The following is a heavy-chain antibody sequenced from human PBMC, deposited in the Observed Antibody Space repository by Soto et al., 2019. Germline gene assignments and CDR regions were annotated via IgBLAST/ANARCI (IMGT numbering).Heavy chain of an antibody. V-gene: IGHV3-23*01. Sequence: GESLKISCAASGFTFSSYAMSWVRQAPGKGLEWVSAISGSGGSTYYADSVKGRFTISRDNSKNTLYLQMNSLRAEDTAVYYCAKDRPPYSSSSEYFDYWGQGTLVTVSS. CDR2: ISGSGGST. CDR3: AKDRPPYSSSSEYFDY. J-gene: IGHJ4*02. CDR1: GFTFSSYA. D-gene: IGHD6-6*01.